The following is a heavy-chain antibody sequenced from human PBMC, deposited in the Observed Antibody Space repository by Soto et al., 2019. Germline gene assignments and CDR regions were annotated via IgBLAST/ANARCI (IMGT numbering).Heavy chain of an antibody. J-gene: IGHJ4*02. V-gene: IGHV3-33*01. CDR3: ARDPLHYDILTGYSSNYFDY. D-gene: IGHD3-9*01. CDR2: IWYDGSNK. Sequence: GGSLRLSCTASGFIFSDYGMHWVRQAPGKGLEWVAVIWYDGSNKYYVDSAKGRFTISRDNSKNTLYLQMNSLTADDTAVYYCARDPLHYDILTGYSSNYFDYWGQGTPVTVSS. CDR1: GFIFSDYG.